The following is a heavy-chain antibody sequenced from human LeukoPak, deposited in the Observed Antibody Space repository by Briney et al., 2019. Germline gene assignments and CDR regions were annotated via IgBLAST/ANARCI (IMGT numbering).Heavy chain of an antibody. Sequence: GGSLRLSCAVSGFTFSGFWMSWSRQAPGKGLEWVASINSDGSEGYYADVVKGRFTISRDNAKNSLYLQINSLRAEDTAVYYCARGPPNWGMVGYWGQGTLVTVSP. D-gene: IGHD7-27*01. J-gene: IGHJ4*02. V-gene: IGHV3-7*03. CDR3: ARGPPNWGMVGY. CDR2: INSDGSEG. CDR1: GFTFSGFW.